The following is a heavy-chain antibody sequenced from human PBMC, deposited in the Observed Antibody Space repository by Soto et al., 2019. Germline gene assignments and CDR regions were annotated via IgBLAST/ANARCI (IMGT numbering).Heavy chain of an antibody. Sequence: SETLSLTCTVSGGSISSGGYYWSWIRQHPGKGLEWIGYIYYSGSTYYNPSLKSRVTISVDTSRNQFSLKLSSVTAADTAVYYCAVHRRGGIFGVVIKAADYWGQGTLVTVSS. D-gene: IGHD3-3*01. CDR3: AVHRRGGIFGVVIKAADY. CDR1: GGSISSGGYY. V-gene: IGHV4-31*03. J-gene: IGHJ4*02. CDR2: IYYSGST.